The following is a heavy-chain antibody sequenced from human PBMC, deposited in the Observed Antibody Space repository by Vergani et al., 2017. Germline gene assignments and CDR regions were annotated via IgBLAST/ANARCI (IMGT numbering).Heavy chain of an antibody. CDR1: GFTFSSYS. Sequence: EVQLVESGGGLVQPGGSLRLSCAASGFTFSSYSMNWVRQAPGKGLEWVSYISSSSSTIYYADSVKGRFTISRDNAKNSLYLQMNSLRAEDTAVYYCARSAMIVVVDWFDPWGQGTLVTVSS. CDR3: ARSAMIVVVDWFDP. V-gene: IGHV3-48*04. CDR2: ISSSSSTI. J-gene: IGHJ5*02. D-gene: IGHD3-22*01.